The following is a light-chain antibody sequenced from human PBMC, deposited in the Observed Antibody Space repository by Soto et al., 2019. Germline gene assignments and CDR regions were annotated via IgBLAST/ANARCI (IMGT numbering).Light chain of an antibody. Sequence: DIQLTQSPSFLSASVGDRVTITCRASQGISSYLAWYQQKPGKAPKLLIYAASTLQSGVPSRFSGSGSGTELTLTISSLQPEDSATYYCQQLDSYPPGYTFGQWTKLEIK. CDR3: QQLDSYPPGYT. V-gene: IGKV1-9*01. CDR2: AAS. CDR1: QGISSY. J-gene: IGKJ2*01.